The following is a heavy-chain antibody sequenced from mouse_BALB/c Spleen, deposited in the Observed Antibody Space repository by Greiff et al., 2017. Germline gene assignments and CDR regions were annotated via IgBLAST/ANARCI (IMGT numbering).Heavy chain of an antibody. V-gene: IGHV14-4*02. CDR2: IDPENGDT. Sequence: VQLQQSGAELVRSGASVKLSCTASGFNIKDYYMHWVKQRPEQGLEWIGWIDPENGDTEYAPKFQGKATMTADTSSNTAYLQLSSLTSEDSAVYYCTRGGNYYGRGFDVWGAGTTVTVSS. CDR1: GFNIKDYY. CDR3: TRGGNYYGRGFDV. D-gene: IGHD1-1*01. J-gene: IGHJ1*01.